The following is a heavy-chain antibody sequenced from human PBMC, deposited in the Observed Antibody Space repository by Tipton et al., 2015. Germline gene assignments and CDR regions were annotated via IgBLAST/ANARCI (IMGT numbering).Heavy chain of an antibody. Sequence: SLRLSCEASGITFSTYWMSWVRQAPGKGLEWVGQISKDGSGKYYLDSMKGRFTISRDNAKNSLYLQMNTLRAEDTAVYYCARDVNGGHFDMWGQGTAVTVSP. V-gene: IGHV3-7*01. D-gene: IGHD2/OR15-2a*01. CDR2: ISKDGSGK. CDR1: GITFSTYW. CDR3: ARDVNGGHFDM. J-gene: IGHJ3*02.